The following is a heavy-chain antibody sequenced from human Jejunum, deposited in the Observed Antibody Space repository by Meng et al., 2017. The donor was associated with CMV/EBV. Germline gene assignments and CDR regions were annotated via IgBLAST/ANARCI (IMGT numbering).Heavy chain of an antibody. D-gene: IGHD2-15*01. J-gene: IGHJ4*02. CDR2: IRSKANSYAT. CDR3: AREDIRGDFDY. CDR1: GFPFSGSA. Sequence: SGFPFSGSAMPWVRQASGKGLEWVGRIRSKANSYATAYAASVKGRFTISRDDSKNTAYLQMNSLRAEDTAMYYCAREDIRGDFDYWGQGTLVTVSS. V-gene: IGHV3-73*01.